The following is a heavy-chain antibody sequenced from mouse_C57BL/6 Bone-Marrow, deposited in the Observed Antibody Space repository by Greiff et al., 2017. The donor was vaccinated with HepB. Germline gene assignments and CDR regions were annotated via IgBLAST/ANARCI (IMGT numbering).Heavy chain of an antibody. Sequence: EVKLVESWGGLVKPGGSLKLSCAASGFTFSDYGMHWVRQAPEKGLEWVAYISSGSSTIYYADTVKGRFTISRDNAKNTLFLQMTSLRSEDTAMYYCARGYAVHYFDYWGQGTTLTVSS. CDR2: ISSGSSTI. CDR3: ARGYAVHYFDY. CDR1: GFTFSDYG. D-gene: IGHD1-2*01. V-gene: IGHV5-17*01. J-gene: IGHJ2*01.